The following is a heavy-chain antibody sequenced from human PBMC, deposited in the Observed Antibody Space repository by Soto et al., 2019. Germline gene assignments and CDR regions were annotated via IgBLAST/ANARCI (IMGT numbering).Heavy chain of an antibody. D-gene: IGHD2-15*01. J-gene: IGHJ6*02. Sequence: QVQLQESGPGLVKPSQTLSLTCTVSGGSISSGGYYWSWIRQHPGKGLEWIGYIYYSGSTYYNPSPKSGLTISVDTSKNQFSRKLSSVTAADTAVYYCARGHGGSVWSYYYYGMDVWGQGTTVTVSS. V-gene: IGHV4-31*03. CDR3: ARGHGGSVWSYYYYGMDV. CDR1: GGSISSGGYY. CDR2: IYYSGST.